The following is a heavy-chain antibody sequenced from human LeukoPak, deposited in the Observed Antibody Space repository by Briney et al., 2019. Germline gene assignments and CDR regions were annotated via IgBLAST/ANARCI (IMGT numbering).Heavy chain of an antibody. CDR2: ISAYNGNT. CDR1: GYTFTSYG. CDR3: ASRKEAGDAFDI. Sequence: ASVKVSCKASGYTFTSYGISWVRQAPGQGLEWMGWISAYNGNTNYAQKLQGRVTMTTDTSTSTAYMELRSLRSDDTAVYYCASRKEAGDAFDIWGQGTMVTVSS. D-gene: IGHD6-13*01. J-gene: IGHJ3*02. V-gene: IGHV1-18*01.